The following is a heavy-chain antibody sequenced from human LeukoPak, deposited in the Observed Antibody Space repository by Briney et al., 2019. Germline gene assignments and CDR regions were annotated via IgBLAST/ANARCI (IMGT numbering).Heavy chain of an antibody. Sequence: ASVKVSCKASGYTFTSYYMHWVRQAPGQGLEWMGIINPSGGSTSYAQKFQGRVTMTRDTSTSTVYMELSSLRSEDTAVYYCARWNIAYDSSEKPWMNFDYWGQGTLVTVSS. CDR1: GYTFTSYY. V-gene: IGHV1-46*01. J-gene: IGHJ4*02. CDR3: ARWNIAYDSSEKPWMNFDY. CDR2: INPSGGST. D-gene: IGHD3-22*01.